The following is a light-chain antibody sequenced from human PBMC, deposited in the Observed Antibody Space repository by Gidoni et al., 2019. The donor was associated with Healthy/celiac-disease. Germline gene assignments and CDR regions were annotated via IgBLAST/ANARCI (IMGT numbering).Light chain of an antibody. CDR2: AAS. J-gene: IGKJ4*01. CDR3: QQRYSTHALT. Sequence: DIQMTQSPSSLSASVGDRVTITCRASQSISSYLNWYQQKPGKAPKLLIYAASSLQSGVPSRFSGSGSGKDVTLTISSRQPEDVATYYCQQRYSTHALTFXGXTKVEIK. CDR1: QSISSY. V-gene: IGKV1-39*01.